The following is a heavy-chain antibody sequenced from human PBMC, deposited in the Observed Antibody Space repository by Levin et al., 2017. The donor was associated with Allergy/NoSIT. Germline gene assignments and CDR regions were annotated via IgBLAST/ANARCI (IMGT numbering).Heavy chain of an antibody. CDR1: GFTFSMYS. V-gene: IGHV3-48*01. CDR2: ISSPNSFI. Sequence: GGSLRLSCETSGFTFSMYSMNWVRQAPGKGLEWISYISSPNSFIYNAEYVQGRFTISRDNAKNSLYLQMNSLRVDDTAVYYCARDGQSGYENSPTLNGMDVWGQGTTVTVSS. D-gene: IGHD5-12*01. CDR3: ARDGQSGYENSPTLNGMDV. J-gene: IGHJ6*02.